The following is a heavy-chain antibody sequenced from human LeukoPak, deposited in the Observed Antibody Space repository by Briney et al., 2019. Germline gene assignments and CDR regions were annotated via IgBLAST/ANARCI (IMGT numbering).Heavy chain of an antibody. CDR3: ARDRYGIRRDYFDY. V-gene: IGHV3-33*01. J-gene: IGHJ4*02. D-gene: IGHD1-14*01. Sequence: GGSLRLSCAASGFIFSDYGMHWVRQAPGKGLEWVALIWYDGTNKYYVDSVKGRFTISRDNSKNTLYLQMNSLRADDTAVYYCARDRYGIRRDYFDYWGQGILVTVSS. CDR2: IWYDGTNK. CDR1: GFIFSDYG.